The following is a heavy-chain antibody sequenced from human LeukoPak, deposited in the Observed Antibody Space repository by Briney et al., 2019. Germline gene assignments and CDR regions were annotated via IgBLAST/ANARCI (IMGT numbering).Heavy chain of an antibody. CDR1: GYTFTSYA. V-gene: IGHV1-3*01. CDR3: AIWECTVTPRGCAFDI. CDR2: INAGNGNT. D-gene: IGHD4-17*01. Sequence: ASVKVSCKASGYTFTSYAMHWVRQAPGQRLEWMGWINAGNGNTKYSQKFQGRVTITRDTSASTAYMELSSLRSEDTAVYYCAIWECTVTPRGCAFDIWGQGTMVTVSS. J-gene: IGHJ3*02.